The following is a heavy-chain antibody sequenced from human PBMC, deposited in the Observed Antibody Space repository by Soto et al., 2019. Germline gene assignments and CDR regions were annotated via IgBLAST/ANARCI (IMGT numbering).Heavy chain of an antibody. V-gene: IGHV2-5*02. CDR3: AHRPRGYSYYFDY. J-gene: IGHJ4*02. CDR2: LYWDDDE. CDR1: WFSLSTRGVG. Sequence: QITLKESGPTLVKPTQTLTLTCTFSWFSLSTRGVGVGWIRQPPGKALEWLALLYWDDDEGYSPSLKSRLTITKDTSKNRVVLTVTKMDPVDTDTYYCAHRPRGYSYYFDYWGQGTLVTVSS. D-gene: IGHD5-18*01.